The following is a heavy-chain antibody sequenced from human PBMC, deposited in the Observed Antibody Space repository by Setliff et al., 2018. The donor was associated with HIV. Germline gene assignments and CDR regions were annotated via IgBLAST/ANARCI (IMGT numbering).Heavy chain of an antibody. Sequence: PSETLSLTCTASGGSITRTPYYWGWIRQPPGKGLEWVGSIHHSGTAYDNPSLKSRVTISVDPSKNQILLRLSSVTAADTAVYYCARLSGGMVPNYWGQGTLVTVSS. CDR3: ARLSGGMVPNY. J-gene: IGHJ4*02. D-gene: IGHD3-10*01. CDR2: IHHSGTA. V-gene: IGHV4-39*01. CDR1: GGSITRTPYY.